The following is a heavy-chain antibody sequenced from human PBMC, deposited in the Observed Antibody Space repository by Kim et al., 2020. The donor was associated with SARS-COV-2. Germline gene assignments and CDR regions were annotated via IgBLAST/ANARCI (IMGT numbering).Heavy chain of an antibody. J-gene: IGHJ4*02. Sequence: NPSFESRVTISVDTSKNQFSLKLSSVTAADTAVYYCARGGIAAAGTSFDYWGQGTLVTVSS. V-gene: IGHV4-59*09. CDR3: ARGGIAAAGTSFDY. D-gene: IGHD6-13*01.